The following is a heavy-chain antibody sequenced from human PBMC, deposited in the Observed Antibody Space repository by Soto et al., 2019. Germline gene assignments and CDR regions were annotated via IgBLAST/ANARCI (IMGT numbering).Heavy chain of an antibody. CDR1: GYTFTGYY. CDR3: ARDHNNYYHDYYGMEV. V-gene: IGHV1-2*02. Sequence: ASVKVSCKASGYTFTGYYMHWVRQAPGQGLEWMGWINPNSGGTNYAQKFQGRVTMTRDTSISTAYMELSRLRSDDTAVYYCARDHNNYYHDYYGMEVWGQGTTVSVSS. CDR2: INPNSGGT. J-gene: IGHJ6*01. D-gene: IGHD1-1*01.